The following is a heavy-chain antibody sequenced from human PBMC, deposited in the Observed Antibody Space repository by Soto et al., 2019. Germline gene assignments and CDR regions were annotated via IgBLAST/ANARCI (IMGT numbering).Heavy chain of an antibody. J-gene: IGHJ6*02. D-gene: IGHD2-2*01. CDR3: ARSSRSTPKLYYYGMDG. Sequence: ASVKVSCKASGYTFTSYGISWVRQAPGQGLEWMGWISAYNGNTNYAQKLQGRVTMTTDTSTSTAYMELRSLRSDDTAVYYCARSSRSTPKLYYYGMDGWGQGTTVTVYS. CDR1: GYTFTSYG. V-gene: IGHV1-18*04. CDR2: ISAYNGNT.